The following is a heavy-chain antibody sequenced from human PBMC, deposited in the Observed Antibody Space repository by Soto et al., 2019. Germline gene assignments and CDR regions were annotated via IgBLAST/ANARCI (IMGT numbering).Heavy chain of an antibody. J-gene: IGHJ6*02. V-gene: IGHV1-69*13. CDR2: IIPIFGTA. CDR1: GGTFSSYA. CDR3: ARLWELDYYYYGMDV. D-gene: IGHD1-26*01. Sequence: SVKVSCKASGGTFSSYAISWVRQARGQGLEWMGGIIPIFGTANYAQKFQGRVTITADESTSTAYMELSSLRSEDTAVYYCARLWELDYYYYGMDVWGQGTTVTVSS.